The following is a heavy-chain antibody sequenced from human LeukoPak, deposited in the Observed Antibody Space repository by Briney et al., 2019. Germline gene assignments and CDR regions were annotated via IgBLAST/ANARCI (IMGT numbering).Heavy chain of an antibody. CDR3: AREGGKDYGSGSYFPDY. CDR2: ISAYNGNT. Sequence: SVSVSCEASGYTFTNYGIACVRQAPGQGLEGLGWISAYNGNTNYAQKVQGRVTMTADTSTSASTSAAYMELRSLTSDDTAVYYCAREGGKDYGSGSYFPDYWGQGTLVTVSS. V-gene: IGHV1-18*01. D-gene: IGHD3-10*01. J-gene: IGHJ4*02. CDR1: GYTFTNYG.